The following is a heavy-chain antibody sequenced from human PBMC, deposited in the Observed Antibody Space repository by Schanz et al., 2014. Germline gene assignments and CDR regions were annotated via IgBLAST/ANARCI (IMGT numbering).Heavy chain of an antibody. CDR3: ARGYGDSPTDF. CDR2: ISTFRNEDT. V-gene: IGHV1-18*01. Sequence: QVQLVQSGAEVKKPGPSVKVSCKASGYTFSSYGITWVRQAPGQGPEFMGWISTFRNEDTNSAQRFQGRLTMTTDTSTSTAYMELRSLRSDDTAVYYCARGYGDSPTDFWGQGTLVTVSS. D-gene: IGHD4-17*01. CDR1: GYTFSSYG. J-gene: IGHJ4*02.